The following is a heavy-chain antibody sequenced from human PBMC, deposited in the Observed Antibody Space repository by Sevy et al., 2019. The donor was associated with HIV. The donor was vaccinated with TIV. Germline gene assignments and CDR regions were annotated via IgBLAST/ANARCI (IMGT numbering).Heavy chain of an antibody. CDR1: EFTFSDYA. CDR3: ARDLTYYDFWSGPPPFDY. V-gene: IGHV3-30-3*01. J-gene: IGHJ4*02. D-gene: IGHD3-3*01. CDR2: ISYDGSNK. Sequence: GGSLRLSCAASEFTFSDYAMHWVRQAPGKGLEWVSIISYDGSNKYYADSVKGRFTISRDNSKNTLYLQMNSLRPEDTAVYYCARDLTYYDFWSGPPPFDYWGQGTLVTVSS.